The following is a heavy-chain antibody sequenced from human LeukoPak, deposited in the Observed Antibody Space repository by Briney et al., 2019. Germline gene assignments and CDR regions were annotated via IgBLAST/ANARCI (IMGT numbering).Heavy chain of an antibody. J-gene: IGHJ6*03. CDR1: GGTFSSYA. V-gene: IGHV1-69*05. Sequence: GASVKVSCKASGGTFSSYAISWVRQAPGQGVEWIGGIIPIFGTANYAQKFQGRVTMTTDESTSTAYMELSSLRSKHTAVYYCPRDRRMTTVSTCDYNMEVWGKGTKVTVYS. CDR2: IIPIFGTA. D-gene: IGHD4-11*01. CDR3: PRDRRMTTVSTCDYNMEV.